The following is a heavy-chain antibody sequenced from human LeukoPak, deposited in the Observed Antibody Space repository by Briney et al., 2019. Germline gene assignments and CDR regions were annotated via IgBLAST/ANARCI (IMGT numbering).Heavy chain of an antibody. V-gene: IGHV3-23*01. CDR3: ARCPGGGCYRGAFDI. J-gene: IGHJ3*02. D-gene: IGHD2-15*01. CDR1: GFTFSRCS. Sequence: GGSLRLSCAASGFTFSRCSMSWVRQAPGKGLEWVSVISCSGDNTFYADSVKGRFTISRDNPKNTVYLQINSLRADDTAVYFCARCPGGGCYRGAFDIWGQGTTVTVSS. CDR2: ISCSGDNT.